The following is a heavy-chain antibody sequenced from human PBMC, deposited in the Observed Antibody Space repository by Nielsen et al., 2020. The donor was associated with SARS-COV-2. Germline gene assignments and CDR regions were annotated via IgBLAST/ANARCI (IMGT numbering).Heavy chain of an antibody. CDR2: INHSGST. CDR3: ARYIVVVPAAPVDP. V-gene: IGHV4-34*01. CDR1: GGSFSGYY. D-gene: IGHD2-2*01. Sequence: GSLRLSCAVYGGSFSGYYWSWIRQPPGKGLEWIGEINHSGSTNYNPSLKSRVTISVDTSKNQFSLKLSSVTAADTAVYYCARYIVVVPAAPVDPWGQGTLVTVSS. J-gene: IGHJ5*02.